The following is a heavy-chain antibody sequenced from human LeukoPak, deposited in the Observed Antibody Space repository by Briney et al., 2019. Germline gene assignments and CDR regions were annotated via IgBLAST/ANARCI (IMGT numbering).Heavy chain of an antibody. CDR2: INGDGSNT. Sequence: GGSLRLSCAASGFTFSSYWMHWVRQVPGKRLMWVSRINGDGSNTAYADSVKGRFTISRDNAKNTLYLQMNSLRAEDTAVYYCAKGGRYSSPFDCWGQGTLVTVSS. CDR1: GFTFSSYW. CDR3: AKGGRYSSPFDC. J-gene: IGHJ4*02. V-gene: IGHV3-74*03. D-gene: IGHD3-9*01.